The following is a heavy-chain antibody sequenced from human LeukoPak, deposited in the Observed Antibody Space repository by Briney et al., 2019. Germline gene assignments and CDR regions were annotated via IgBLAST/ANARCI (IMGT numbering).Heavy chain of an antibody. CDR2: ISSSGSAI. D-gene: IGHD5-18*01. CDR3: ARDPRGITALVDYFDY. CDR1: GFTFSSYN. J-gene: IGHJ4*02. Sequence: GGSLRLSCAASGFTFSSYNMHWVRQAPGKGLEWVSYISSSGSAIYYADSVKGRFTISRDNAKNSLYLQMSSLRVEDTAVYYCARDPRGITALVDYFDYWGQGTLVTVSS. V-gene: IGHV3-48*04.